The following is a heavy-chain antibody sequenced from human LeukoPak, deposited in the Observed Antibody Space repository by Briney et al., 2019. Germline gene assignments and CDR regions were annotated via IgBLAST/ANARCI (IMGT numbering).Heavy chain of an antibody. J-gene: IGHJ5*02. D-gene: IGHD3-10*01. Sequence: LVKVSCKASGGTFSSYAISWVRQAPGQGLEWMGGIIPIFGTANHAQKFQGRVTITADESTSTAYMELSSLRSEDTAVYYCARKAGSGSYYIDWFDPWGQGTLVTVSS. V-gene: IGHV1-69*13. CDR3: ARKAGSGSYYIDWFDP. CDR1: GGTFSSYA. CDR2: IIPIFGTA.